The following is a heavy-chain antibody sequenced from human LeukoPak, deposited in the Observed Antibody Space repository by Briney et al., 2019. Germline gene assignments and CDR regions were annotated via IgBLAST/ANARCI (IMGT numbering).Heavy chain of an antibody. CDR1: GFTFSSYS. Sequence: PGGSLRLSCAASGFTFSSYSMNWVRQAPGKGLEWVSYISSSSSTIYYADSVRGRFTISRDNAKNSLYLQMNSLRAEDTAVYYCASNYLDSSAYYRRAFDIWGQGTMVTVSS. J-gene: IGHJ3*02. CDR3: ASNYLDSSAYYRRAFDI. CDR2: ISSSSSTI. D-gene: IGHD3-22*01. V-gene: IGHV3-48*04.